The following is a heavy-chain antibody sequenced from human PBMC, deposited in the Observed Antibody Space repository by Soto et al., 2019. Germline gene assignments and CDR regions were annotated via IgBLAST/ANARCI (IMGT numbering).Heavy chain of an antibody. D-gene: IGHD3-16*02. CDR2: IYYSGST. CDR1: GGSISSSSYY. Sequence: SETLSLTCTVSGGSISSSSYYWGWIRQPPGKGLEWIGSIYYSGSTYYNPFLKSRVTISVDTSRNQFSLKLSSVTAADTAVYYCARHTYEYVYESDRAQVGYNNCFDPWGQGTLVTVSS. V-gene: IGHV4-39*01. J-gene: IGHJ5*02. CDR3: ARHTYEYVYESDRAQVGYNNCFDP.